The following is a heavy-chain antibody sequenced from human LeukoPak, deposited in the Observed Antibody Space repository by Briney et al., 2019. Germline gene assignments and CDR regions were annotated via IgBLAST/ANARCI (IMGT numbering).Heavy chain of an antibody. Sequence: GASVKVSCKASGYTFTSYDINWVRQATGQGLEWMGWMNPNSGNTGYAQKFQGRVTITTDESTSTAYMELSSLRSEDTAVYYCAREPMYCSGGSCYSNYWGQGTLVTVSS. D-gene: IGHD2-15*01. CDR3: AREPMYCSGGSCYSNY. CDR2: MNPNSGNT. V-gene: IGHV1-8*01. J-gene: IGHJ4*02. CDR1: GYTFTSYD.